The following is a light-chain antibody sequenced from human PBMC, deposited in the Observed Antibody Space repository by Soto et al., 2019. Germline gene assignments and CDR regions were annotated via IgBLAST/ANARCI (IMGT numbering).Light chain of an antibody. CDR2: DAS. J-gene: IGKJ1*01. V-gene: IGKV1-8*01. CDR3: QQFNNYPWT. CDR1: QGISSY. Sequence: AIRMTQSQSSFSAYTGYRVSITCRASQGISSYLAWYQQKPGKDPTLLIYDASILESGVPSRFSGSGSGTEFTLAISSLQPDDFATYYCQQFNNYPWTFGQGTKVDI.